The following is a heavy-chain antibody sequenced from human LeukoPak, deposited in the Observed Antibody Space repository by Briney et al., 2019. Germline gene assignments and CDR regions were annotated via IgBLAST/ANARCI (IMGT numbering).Heavy chain of an antibody. CDR3: ARDDSGYDYLFGY. D-gene: IGHD5-12*01. V-gene: IGHV3-30-3*01. J-gene: IGHJ4*02. CDR1: GFTFSSYA. CDR2: ISYDGSNK. Sequence: GGSLRLSCAASGFTFSSYAMHWVRQAPGKGLEWVAVISYDGSNKYYADSVKGRFTISRGNSKNTLYLQMNSLRAEDTAVYYCARDDSGYDYLFGYWGQGTLVTVSS.